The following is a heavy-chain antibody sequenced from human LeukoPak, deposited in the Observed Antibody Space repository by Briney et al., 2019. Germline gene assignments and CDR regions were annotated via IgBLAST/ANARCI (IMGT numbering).Heavy chain of an antibody. D-gene: IGHD6-6*01. CDR1: GFTFDDYA. J-gene: IGHJ4*02. Sequence: PGRSLRLSCGASGFTFDDYAMHWVRQAPGKGLEWVSGISWNSGSIGYADSVKGRFTISRDNSKNTLYLQMNSLRAEDTAVYYCAKDEPLVPFDYWGQGTLVSVSS. V-gene: IGHV3-9*01. CDR2: ISWNSGSI. CDR3: AKDEPLVPFDY.